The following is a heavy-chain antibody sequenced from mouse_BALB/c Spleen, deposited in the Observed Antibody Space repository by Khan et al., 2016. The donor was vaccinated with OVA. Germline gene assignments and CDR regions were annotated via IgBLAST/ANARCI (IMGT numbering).Heavy chain of an antibody. Sequence: QIQLVQSGSELAKPGASVKMSCKASGYTFTSYWMHWVKQRPGQGLEWIGYINPATDYTEYNQKFKNKATLTADKSSSTAYMQLNSLTSEDSAVYYCLNHGSSSAWFTYWGQGTPVTVSA. D-gene: IGHD1-1*01. J-gene: IGHJ3*01. V-gene: IGHV1-7*01. CDR3: LNHGSSSAWFTY. CDR2: INPATDYT. CDR1: GYTFTSYW.